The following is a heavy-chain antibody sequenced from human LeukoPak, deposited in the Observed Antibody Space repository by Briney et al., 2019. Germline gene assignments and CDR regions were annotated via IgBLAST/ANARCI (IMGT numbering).Heavy chain of an antibody. V-gene: IGHV1-2*02. CDR3: ARAGYYYGSGSRNNWFDP. Sequence: ASVKVSCKASGYTFTSYYMHWVRQAPGQGLEWMGWINPNSGGTNYAQKFQGRVTMTRDTSISTAYMELSRLRSDDTAVYYCARAGYYYGSGSRNNWFDPWGQGTLVTVSS. CDR1: GYTFTSYY. CDR2: INPNSGGT. J-gene: IGHJ5*02. D-gene: IGHD3-10*01.